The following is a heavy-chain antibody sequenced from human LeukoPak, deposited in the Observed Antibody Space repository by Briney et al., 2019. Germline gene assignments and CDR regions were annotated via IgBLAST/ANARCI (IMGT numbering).Heavy chain of an antibody. CDR3: ARVPHSSSWYGLDP. Sequence: ASVKVSCKASGYTFTGYYMHWVRQAPGQGLEWMGRINPNSGGTNYAQKFQGRVTMTRDTSISTAYMELSRLRSDDTAVYYCARVPHSSSWYGLDPWGQGTLVTVSS. CDR1: GYTFTGYY. CDR2: INPNSGGT. V-gene: IGHV1-2*06. D-gene: IGHD6-13*01. J-gene: IGHJ5*02.